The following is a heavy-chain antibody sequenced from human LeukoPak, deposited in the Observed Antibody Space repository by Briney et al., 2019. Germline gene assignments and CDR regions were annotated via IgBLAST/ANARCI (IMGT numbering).Heavy chain of an antibody. J-gene: IGHJ6*03. V-gene: IGHV4-4*07. Sequence: SETLSLTCTVSGGSISSYYWSWIRQPAGKGLEWIGRIYTSGSTNYNPSLKSRVTMSVDTSKNQFSLKLSSVTAADTAVYYCAKTYYDILTGYGGPYYMDVWGKGTTVTVSS. CDR3: AKTYYDILTGYGGPYYMDV. CDR1: GGSISSYY. CDR2: IYTSGST. D-gene: IGHD3-9*01.